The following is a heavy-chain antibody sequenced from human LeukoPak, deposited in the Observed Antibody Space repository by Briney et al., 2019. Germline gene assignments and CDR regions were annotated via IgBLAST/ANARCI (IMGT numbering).Heavy chain of an antibody. Sequence: PGGSLRLSCAASGFTFSDFWMTWVRQAPGRRLEWVANIKHDGSEKYYLDSVKGRFTVSRDNAKNSLFLQMNSLRVEDTAVYYCARDPLSYLGEIDTSSYYFDYWGQGTLATVSS. D-gene: IGHD3-16*01. J-gene: IGHJ4*02. V-gene: IGHV3-7*01. CDR1: GFTFSDFW. CDR2: IKHDGSEK. CDR3: ARDPLSYLGEIDTSSYYFDY.